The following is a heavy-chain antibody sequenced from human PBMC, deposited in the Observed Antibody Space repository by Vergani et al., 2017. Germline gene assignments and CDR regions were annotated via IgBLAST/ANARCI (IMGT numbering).Heavy chain of an antibody. D-gene: IGHD5-24*01. CDR3: GRGINNYN. J-gene: IGHJ4*02. CDR2: IKHTGYST. CDR1: GYTFSSHA. V-gene: IGHV3-23*01. Sequence: EVQLLQSEGAVVQPGGSLRLSCVASGYTFSSHAMSWVRQGPGQGLEWVSSIKHTGYSTNYSDYVQGRFTISRDNSTNTLYLQMNSLRSEDTAVYYCGRGINNYNWGQGTLVTVSS.